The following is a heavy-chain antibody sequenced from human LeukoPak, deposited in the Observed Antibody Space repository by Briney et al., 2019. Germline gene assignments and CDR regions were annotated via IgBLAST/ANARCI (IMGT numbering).Heavy chain of an antibody. V-gene: IGHV4-61*05. CDR2: IYYSGST. D-gene: IGHD3-22*01. J-gene: IGHJ4*02. CDR3: ARERYYDSSGYYYTYYFDY. CDR1: GGSISSSSYY. Sequence: PSETLSLTCTVSGGSISSSSYYWGWIRQPPGKGLEWIGYIYYSGSTNYNPSLKSRVTISVDTSKNQFSLKLSSVTAADTAVYYCARERYYDSSGYYYTYYFDYWGQGTLVAVSS.